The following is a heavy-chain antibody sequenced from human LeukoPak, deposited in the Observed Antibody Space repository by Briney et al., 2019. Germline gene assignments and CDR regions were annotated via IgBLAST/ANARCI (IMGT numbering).Heavy chain of an antibody. V-gene: IGHV4-39*01. CDR3: ARLPDCSSTTCVNDK. CDR2: SYYSGST. CDR1: GGSISSSSYY. J-gene: IGHJ4*02. D-gene: IGHD2-2*01. Sequence: SSETLSLTCTVSGGSISSSSYYWGWIRQPPGKGLEWIGSSYYSGSTYYNPSLKSRATISVDTSKTQFSLKLRPLTAADTAVYYCARLPDCSSTTCVNDKWGQGTLVTVSS.